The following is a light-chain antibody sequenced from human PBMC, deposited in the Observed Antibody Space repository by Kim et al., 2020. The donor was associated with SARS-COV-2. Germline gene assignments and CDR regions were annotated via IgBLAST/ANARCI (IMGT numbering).Light chain of an antibody. CDR3: LLTYSGIRL. CDR1: AGAVTSGHY. V-gene: IGLV7-46*01. J-gene: IGLJ2*01. CDR2: DIN. Sequence: QAVVTQEPSLTVSPGGTVTRTCGSSAGAVTSGHYPYWFQQKPGQAPRTLIYDINNRNAWTPARFSGSLPGGKAALTLSGAQPEDEADYFCLLTYSGIRLFGGGTQLTVL.